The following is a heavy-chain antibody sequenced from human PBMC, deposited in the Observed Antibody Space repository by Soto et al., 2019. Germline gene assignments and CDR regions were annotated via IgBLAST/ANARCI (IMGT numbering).Heavy chain of an antibody. CDR1: GYTFTSYA. J-gene: IGHJ4*02. D-gene: IGHD2-2*01. Sequence: ASVKVSCKPSGYTFTSYAMHWVRQAPGQRHEWMGWINAANSNTKYAQKFQGRFTIARDNSKNTLYLQMISLRAEGTAVYYCARAGIELIPADIPPHFDYWGQGTLVTVSS. V-gene: IGHV1-3*01. CDR2: INAANSNT. CDR3: ARAGIELIPADIPPHFDY.